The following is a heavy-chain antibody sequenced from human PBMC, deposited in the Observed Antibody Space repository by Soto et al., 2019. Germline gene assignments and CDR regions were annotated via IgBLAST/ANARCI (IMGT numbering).Heavy chain of an antibody. CDR2: ISSSGSTI. CDR3: VARCSGGSCYYYYGMDV. Sequence: QPGGSLRLSCAASGFTFSSYEMNWVRQAPGKGLEWVSYISSSGSTIYYADSVKGRFTISRDNAKNSLYLQMNSLRAEDTAVYYCVARCSGGSCYYYYGMDVWGQGTTVTVSS. V-gene: IGHV3-48*03. CDR1: GFTFSSYE. D-gene: IGHD2-15*01. J-gene: IGHJ6*02.